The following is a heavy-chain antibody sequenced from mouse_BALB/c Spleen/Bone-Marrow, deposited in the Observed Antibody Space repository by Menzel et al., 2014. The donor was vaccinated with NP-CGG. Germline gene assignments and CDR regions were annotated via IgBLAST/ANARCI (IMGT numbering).Heavy chain of an antibody. CDR1: GYSFTGYY. J-gene: IGHJ1*01. Sequence: EVQLQQSGPELVKPGASVKISCKASGYSFTGYYKHWVKQSHVKSLEWIGRINPYNGATSYNQNFKDKASLTVDKSSSTAYMELHSLTSEDSAVYYCARGYGNYDYWYFDVWGAGTTVTVSS. V-gene: IGHV1-26*01. CDR2: INPYNGAT. CDR3: ARGYGNYDYWYFDV. D-gene: IGHD2-1*01.